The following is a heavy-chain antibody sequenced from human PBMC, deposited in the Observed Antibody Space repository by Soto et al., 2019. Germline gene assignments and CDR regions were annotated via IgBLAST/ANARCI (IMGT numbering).Heavy chain of an antibody. Sequence: ASVKVSCKASGYPFTSYGITWVRQAPGQGLEWMGWSSGYNGDTKYAQKVQGRVTMTIDTSTSTAYMELRSLRSDDTAVYYCARDAGGGNYYDCSGYYVGYYFDFWGQGTQVTVSS. D-gene: IGHD3-22*01. J-gene: IGHJ4*02. CDR3: ARDAGGGNYYDCSGYYVGYYFDF. CDR1: GYPFTSYG. V-gene: IGHV1-18*01. CDR2: SSGYNGDT.